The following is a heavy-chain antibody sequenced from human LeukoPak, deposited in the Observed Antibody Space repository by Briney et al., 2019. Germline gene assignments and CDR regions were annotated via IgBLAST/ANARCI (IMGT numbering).Heavy chain of an antibody. CDR3: ARGAYNSGWYFDL. CDR2: IYPGDSGT. Sequence: GESLKISCKGSGYSFTSYWIGWVRQMPGKGLEWMGIIYPGDSGTRYSPSFQGQVTISADKSISTAYLQWSSLKASDTAMYYCARGAYNSGWYFDLWGRGTLVTVSS. CDR1: GYSFTSYW. V-gene: IGHV5-51*01. D-gene: IGHD3-10*01. J-gene: IGHJ2*01.